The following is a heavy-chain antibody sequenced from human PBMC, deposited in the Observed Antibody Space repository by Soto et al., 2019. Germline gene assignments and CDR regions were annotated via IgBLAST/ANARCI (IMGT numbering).Heavy chain of an antibody. D-gene: IGHD6-13*01. Sequence: LRLSCAASGFTFSSYGMHWVRQAPGKGLEWVAVISYDGSNKYYADSVKGRFTISRDNSKNTLYLQMNSLRAEDTAVYYCAKDLGSWPAYYFYYYGMDVWGQGTTVTVYS. CDR1: GFTFSSYG. J-gene: IGHJ6*02. CDR2: ISYDGSNK. V-gene: IGHV3-30*18. CDR3: AKDLGSWPAYYFYYYGMDV.